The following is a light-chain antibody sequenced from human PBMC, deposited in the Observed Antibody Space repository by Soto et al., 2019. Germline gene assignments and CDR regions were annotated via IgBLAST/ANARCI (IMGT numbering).Light chain of an antibody. J-gene: IGKJ5*01. V-gene: IGKV3-20*01. CDR3: HQYGSSPPIT. Sequence: EIEFTQSPGTLSLSRGERATLSCRASQSIGSRYLAWYQQHPGQAPRLLIYGASSRATGIPDRFSGSGSGTDFTLTISRLEPEDFAVYYCHQYGSSPPITFGQGTRLEIK. CDR1: QSIGSRY. CDR2: GAS.